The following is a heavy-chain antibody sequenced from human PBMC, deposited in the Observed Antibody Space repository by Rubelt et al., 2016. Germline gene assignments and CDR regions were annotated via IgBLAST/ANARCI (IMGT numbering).Heavy chain of an antibody. V-gene: IGHV2-70*01. D-gene: IGHD1-14*01. CDR3: ARGGTGWYYYGMDV. CDR1: GFSLSTSGMC. Sequence: QVTLRESGPALVKPTQTLTLTCTSSGFSLSTSGMCVSWIRQPPGKALEWLALIDWDDDKYYSTSLKTRLTISKDTSKNQVVLTMTNMDPVDTAAYYCARGGTGWYYYGMDVWGQGTTVTVSS. J-gene: IGHJ6*02. CDR2: IDWDDDK.